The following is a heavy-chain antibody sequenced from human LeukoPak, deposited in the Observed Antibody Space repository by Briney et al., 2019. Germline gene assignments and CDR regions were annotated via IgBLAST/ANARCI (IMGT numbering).Heavy chain of an antibody. J-gene: IGHJ4*02. CDR2: IYSGGST. CDR3: ARDGRGDFIFDY. Sequence: GGSLRLSCAASGFTVSSNYMSWVRQAPGKGLEWVSVIYSGGSTYYADSVKGRFTISRDNSKSTLYLQMNSLRAEDTAVYYCARDGRGDFIFDYWGQGTLVTVSS. CDR1: GFTVSSNY. D-gene: IGHD3-16*01. V-gene: IGHV3-66*02.